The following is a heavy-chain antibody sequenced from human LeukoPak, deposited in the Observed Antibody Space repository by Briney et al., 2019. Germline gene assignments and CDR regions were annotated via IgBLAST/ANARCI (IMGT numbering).Heavy chain of an antibody. Sequence: GGSLRLSCAASGFTFSSYAMSWVRQAPGKGLEWVSAISGSGGSTYYADSVKGRFTISRDNAKNSLYLQMNSLRAEDTAVYYCARLDGSSWNFDYWGQGTLVTVSS. D-gene: IGHD6-13*01. CDR3: ARLDGSSWNFDY. CDR1: GFTFSSYA. J-gene: IGHJ4*02. V-gene: IGHV3-23*01. CDR2: ISGSGGST.